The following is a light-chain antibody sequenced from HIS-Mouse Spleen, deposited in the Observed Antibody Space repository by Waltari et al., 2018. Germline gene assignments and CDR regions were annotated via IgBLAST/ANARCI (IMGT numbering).Light chain of an antibody. J-gene: IGLJ1*01. V-gene: IGLV1-44*01. CDR3: AAWDDSLNGNYV. Sequence: QSVLTQPPSASGTPGQRVTIPCSGSSSNIGSNTVNLYQQLPGTAPKPLIYSNNQRPSGVPDRFSGSKSGTSASLAISGLQSEDEADYYCAAWDDSLNGNYVFGTGTKVTVL. CDR2: SNN. CDR1: SSNIGSNT.